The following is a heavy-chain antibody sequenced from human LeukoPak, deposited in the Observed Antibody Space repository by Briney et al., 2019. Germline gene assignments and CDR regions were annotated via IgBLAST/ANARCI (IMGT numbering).Heavy chain of an antibody. Sequence: ASVKVSCKASGYTFTAYYLHWVRQAPGQGLERMGWISTNSGSTNFAQKFKGRVTMTRDTSIATAYMDLTTLRSDDTAVYYCAREWNKYGSGSYFKLWGQGTPVTVSS. CDR1: GYTFTAYY. V-gene: IGHV1-2*02. D-gene: IGHD3-10*01. CDR2: ISTNSGST. J-gene: IGHJ4*02. CDR3: AREWNKYGSGSYFKL.